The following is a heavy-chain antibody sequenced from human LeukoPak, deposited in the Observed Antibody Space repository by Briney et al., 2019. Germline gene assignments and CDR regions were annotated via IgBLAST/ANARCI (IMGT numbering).Heavy chain of an antibody. J-gene: IGHJ6*03. D-gene: IGHD3-3*01. Sequence: GGSLRLSCAASGFTVSSNYMSWVRQAPGKGLEWVSVIYSGGSTYYADSVKGRFTISRDNSKNTLYLQMNSLRAVDTAVYYCARASISTDFWSGYYTGIGYYYYYMDVWGKGTTVTVSS. V-gene: IGHV3-66*02. CDR1: GFTVSSNY. CDR2: IYSGGST. CDR3: ARASISTDFWSGYYTGIGYYYYYMDV.